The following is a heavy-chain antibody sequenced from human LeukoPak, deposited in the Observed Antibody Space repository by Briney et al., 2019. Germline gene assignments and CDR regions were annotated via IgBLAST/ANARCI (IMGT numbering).Heavy chain of an antibody. V-gene: IGHV3-23*01. D-gene: IGHD4-11*01. CDR2: IGDSGDST. J-gene: IGHJ4*02. CDR3: AKDYIKIDY. Sequence: PGGSLRLSCAASGFTFSTSAMSWVRQAPGKGLEWVSTIGDSGDSTYYADSVKGRFTISRDNSKNTLYLQMDSLRAEDTAVYYCAKDYIKIDYWGQGTLVTVSS. CDR1: GFTFSTSA.